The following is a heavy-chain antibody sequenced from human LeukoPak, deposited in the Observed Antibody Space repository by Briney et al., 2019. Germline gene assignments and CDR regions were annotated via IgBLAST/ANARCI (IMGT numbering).Heavy chain of an antibody. CDR1: GFTFSSYA. D-gene: IGHD2-21*02. J-gene: IGHJ4*02. V-gene: IGHV3-23*01. CDR3: AKRLSSGDYYSAFDF. Sequence: QAGGSLRRSCAASGFTFSSYAMSWVRQAPGKGLEWASAITSGGGRIYYADSVKGRFTISRDDSTNTLYLQMNSLRAEDTAVYYCAKRLSSGDYYSAFDFWGQGTLVTVSS. CDR2: ITSGGGRI.